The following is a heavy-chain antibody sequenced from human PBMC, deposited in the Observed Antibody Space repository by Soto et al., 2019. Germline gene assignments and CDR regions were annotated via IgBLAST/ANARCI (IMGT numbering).Heavy chain of an antibody. CDR2: INPNSGNI. CDR1: GNTFTSYD. J-gene: IGHJ5*01. D-gene: IGHD3-16*01. Sequence: QVQLVQSGAEVKKPGASVKVSCKASGNTFTSYDINWVRQATGHGLEWMGWINPNSGNIGYAQKFQGRFTMIRDTAIRTAYMEANRLSSGDKVVYYCAIARAWGSQNLPDSW. CDR3: AIARAWGSQNLPDS. V-gene: IGHV1-8*01.